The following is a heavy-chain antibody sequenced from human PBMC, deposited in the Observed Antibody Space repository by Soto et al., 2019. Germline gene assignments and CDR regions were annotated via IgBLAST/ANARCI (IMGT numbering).Heavy chain of an antibody. Sequence: LVESGGDLVYPGGSLRLSCVASGFRFSDHSMNWVRQAPGKGLQWISYISSNSDTTYYADSVKGRFTVSSDNAKNALFLQMNSLRDDDTATYYCARLPKRSLETAWGQGARVTVS. D-gene: IGHD2-21*02. CDR1: GFRFSDHS. CDR3: ARLPKRSLETA. J-gene: IGHJ4*02. CDR2: ISSNSDTT. V-gene: IGHV3-48*02.